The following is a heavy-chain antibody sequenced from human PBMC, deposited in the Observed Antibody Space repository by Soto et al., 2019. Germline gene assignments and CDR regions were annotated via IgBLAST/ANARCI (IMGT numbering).Heavy chain of an antibody. CDR3: AKATTNGGWFNPFDS. V-gene: IGHV3-23*01. CDR1: GFSFVNYA. D-gene: IGHD6-19*01. Sequence: GALRLSCAASGFSFVNYAMNWVRQAPGKGLEWVSGLSGSGTSTYYADSVKGRFTISRDNSRDTLFLQMNSLTADDTAVYYCAKATTNGGWFNPFDSWGQGALVTVSS. CDR2: LSGSGTST. J-gene: IGHJ4*02.